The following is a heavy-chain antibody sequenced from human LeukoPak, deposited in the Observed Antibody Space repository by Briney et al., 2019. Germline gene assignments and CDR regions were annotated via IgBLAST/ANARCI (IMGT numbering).Heavy chain of an antibody. CDR2: VYSGGNT. CDR1: GFTVSTTY. J-gene: IGHJ4*02. V-gene: IGHV3-66*02. D-gene: IGHD1-26*01. CDR3: ASNGANSGPLLQFDC. Sequence: GGSLRLSCAASGFTVSTTYLSWVRQAPGKGLEWVSVVYSGGNTYYTESGKGRFTISRDNCKNTLYLQMNSLRAEDTAVYYCASNGANSGPLLQFDCWGQGTLVTVSS.